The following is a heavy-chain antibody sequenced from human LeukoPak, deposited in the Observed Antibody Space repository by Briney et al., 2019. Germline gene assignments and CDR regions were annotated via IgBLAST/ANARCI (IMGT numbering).Heavy chain of an antibody. CDR2: ISGSGGTT. V-gene: IGHV3-23*01. Sequence: PGGSLRLSCAASGFTFSSYAMTWVRQAPGKGLEWVSVISGSGGTTYYADSVKGRFTISRDNSKNTLYLQMNSLRAEDTAVYYCAKHVFGLRRPYGMDVWGQGTTVTVSS. J-gene: IGHJ6*02. CDR1: GFTFSSYA. CDR3: AKHVFGLRRPYGMDV. D-gene: IGHD4-17*01.